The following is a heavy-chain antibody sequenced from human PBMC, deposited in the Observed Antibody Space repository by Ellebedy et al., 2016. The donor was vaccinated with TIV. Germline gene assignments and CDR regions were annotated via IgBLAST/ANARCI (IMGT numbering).Heavy chain of an antibody. CDR1: GFTFSSYV. D-gene: IGHD6-19*01. CDR3: AKVWLKGQGAFDI. V-gene: IGHV3-23*01. Sequence: GESLKISXAASGFTFSSYVMNWVRQAPGKGLEWVSVISGSGDNTYYADSVKGRFTISRDNSKNTLYLQMNSLTVEDTAVYYCAKVWLKGQGAFDIWGHGTMVTVSS. CDR2: ISGSGDNT. J-gene: IGHJ3*02.